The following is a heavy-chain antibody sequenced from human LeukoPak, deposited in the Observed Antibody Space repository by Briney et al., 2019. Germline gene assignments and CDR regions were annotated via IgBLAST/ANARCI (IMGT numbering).Heavy chain of an antibody. D-gene: IGHD1-26*01. J-gene: IGHJ4*02. Sequence: ASVKVSLKCSGSTFTIYTISWEWQAPGQGLEWMGRIITSIGITYNAYKYPGRVTITAYKYTSTAYMEPRSLRSEDTAVYYCARVLEWELTYFDYWGQGTLVTVSS. CDR3: ARVLEWELTYFDY. CDR2: IITSIGIT. CDR1: GSTFTIYT. V-gene: IGHV1-69*02.